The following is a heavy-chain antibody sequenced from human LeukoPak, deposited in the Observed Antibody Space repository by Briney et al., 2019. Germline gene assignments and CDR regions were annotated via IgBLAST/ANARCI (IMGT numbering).Heavy chain of an antibody. D-gene: IGHD5-24*01. CDR1: GGSISSSSYY. V-gene: IGHV4-39*07. J-gene: IGHJ2*01. Sequence: SETVSLTCTVSGGSISSSSYYWCWIRQPPGKGLEWIGTIYYSGSTYYNPSLKSRVTISVDTSKNQFSLKLSSVTAADTAVYYCARGCRDGYSNYWYFDLWGRGTLVTVSS. CDR2: IYYSGST. CDR3: ARGCRDGYSNYWYFDL.